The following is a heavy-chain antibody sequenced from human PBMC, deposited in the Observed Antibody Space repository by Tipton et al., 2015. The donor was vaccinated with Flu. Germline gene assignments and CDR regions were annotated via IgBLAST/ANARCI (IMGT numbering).Heavy chain of an antibody. D-gene: IGHD6-19*01. CDR2: VNYGGGT. CDR3: ARSSRGWYRAMFD. J-gene: IGHJ4*02. CDR1: GGSIRSNNYN. V-gene: IGHV4-39*07. Sequence: TLSLTCTVSGGSIRSNNYNWGWLRQPPGKGLEWIGSVNYGGGTSYNPSLESRLTISLDTPMNHFSLRLSSVTAADTAVYYCARSSRGWYRAMFDWGQGTLVTVSS.